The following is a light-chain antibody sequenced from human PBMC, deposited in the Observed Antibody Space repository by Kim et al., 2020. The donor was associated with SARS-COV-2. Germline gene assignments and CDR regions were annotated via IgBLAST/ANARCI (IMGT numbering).Light chain of an antibody. V-gene: IGKV3-11*01. CDR3: QQRNQWPRT. Sequence: LSPGERATLSCRAIQNIGSILAWYQQKPGQAPRLLIYDVSDRATGIPARFSGSGSGADFTLTISSLEPEDFAVYYCQQRNQWPRTFGQGTKVDIK. CDR1: QNIGSI. J-gene: IGKJ1*01. CDR2: DVS.